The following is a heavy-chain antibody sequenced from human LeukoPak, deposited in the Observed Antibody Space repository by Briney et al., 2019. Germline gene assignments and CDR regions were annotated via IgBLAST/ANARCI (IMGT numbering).Heavy chain of an antibody. CDR1: GFTFTSYV. Sequence: ASVKVSCKASGFTFTSYVINWVRQATGQGLEWMGWMNPNNGNTGYAQKFQGRVTMTRDTSISTAYMELRSLRSEDTAVYYCVRDGEGVAISVNYWFDPWGQGTLVTVSS. D-gene: IGHD3-10*01. CDR3: VRDGEGVAISVNYWFDP. CDR2: MNPNNGNT. J-gene: IGHJ5*02. V-gene: IGHV1-8*01.